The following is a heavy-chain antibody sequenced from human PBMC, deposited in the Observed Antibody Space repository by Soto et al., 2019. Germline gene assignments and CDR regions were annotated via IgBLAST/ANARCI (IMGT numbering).Heavy chain of an antibody. D-gene: IGHD3-3*01. Sequence: EVQLVESGGGLVQPGGSLRLSCAASGFTFSSSWMHWVRQSPGGGLVWVSRIKPDGTYTTYADSVKGRFTISRDNAKNTWSLQMNSLTAEDTAVYYCAGGGSGYYTLWGQGTLVTVSS. CDR2: IKPDGTYT. CDR1: GFTFSSSW. CDR3: AGGGSGYYTL. V-gene: IGHV3-74*01. J-gene: IGHJ4*02.